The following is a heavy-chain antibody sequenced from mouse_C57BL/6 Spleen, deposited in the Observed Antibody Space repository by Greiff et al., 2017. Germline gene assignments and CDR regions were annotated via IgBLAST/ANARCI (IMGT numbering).Heavy chain of an antibody. CDR3: ARCYSEAMDY. V-gene: IGHV1-81*01. Sequence: VQLQQSGAELARPGASVKLSCKASGYTFTSYGISWVKQRTGQGLEWIGEIYPRSGNTYYNEKFKGKATLTADKSSSTAYMELRSLTSEDAAVYFCARCYSEAMDYWGQGTSVTVSS. CDR2: IYPRSGNT. D-gene: IGHD2-12*01. J-gene: IGHJ4*01. CDR1: GYTFTSYG.